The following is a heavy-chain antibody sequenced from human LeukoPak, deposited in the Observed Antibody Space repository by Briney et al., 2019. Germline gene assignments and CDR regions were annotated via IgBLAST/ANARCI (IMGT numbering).Heavy chain of an antibody. CDR3: AKYTDQ. Sequence: GGSLRLSCAASGFAFRTYWMSWVRQAPGKGLEWVSAITGNGGSTYYADSVKGRFTISRDNSKNTLYLQMNSLRAEDTAVYYCAKYTDQWGQGTLVTVPS. V-gene: IGHV3-23*01. D-gene: IGHD1-14*01. J-gene: IGHJ5*02. CDR1: GFAFRTYW. CDR2: ITGNGGST.